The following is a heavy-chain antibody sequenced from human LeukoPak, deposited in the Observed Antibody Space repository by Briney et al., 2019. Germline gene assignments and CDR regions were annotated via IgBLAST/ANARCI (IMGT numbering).Heavy chain of an antibody. Sequence: GGSLRLSCAASGFTFSRYWMSWVRQAPGKGLEWVANIKQDGSEKYYVDSVKGRLTISRDNAKNSLYLQMNSLRAEDTAVYYCARDLAGNYYDSSGSLDYWGQGTLVTVSS. V-gene: IGHV3-7*01. CDR3: ARDLAGNYYDSSGSLDY. D-gene: IGHD3-22*01. CDR2: IKQDGSEK. J-gene: IGHJ4*02. CDR1: GFTFSRYW.